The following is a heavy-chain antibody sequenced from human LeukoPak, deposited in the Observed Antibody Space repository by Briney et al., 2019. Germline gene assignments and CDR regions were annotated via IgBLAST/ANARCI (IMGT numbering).Heavy chain of an antibody. Sequence: GGSLRLSCAASGFTFTSYSMNWVRQAPGKGLEWVSSISSSSPYIYYADSVKGRFTISRDNAKNSLSLQMHSLSAEDTAVYYCARDAGNSSGWNDFDYWGQGTLVTVSS. J-gene: IGHJ4*02. CDR1: GFTFTSYS. D-gene: IGHD6-19*01. CDR3: ARDAGNSSGWNDFDY. CDR2: ISSSSPYI. V-gene: IGHV3-21*01.